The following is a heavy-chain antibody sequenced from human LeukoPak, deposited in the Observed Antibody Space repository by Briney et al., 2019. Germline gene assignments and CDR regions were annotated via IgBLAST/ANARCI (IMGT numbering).Heavy chain of an antibody. CDR3: ARDRRYVWGSYRSMNWFDP. CDR2: IYYSGST. J-gene: IGHJ5*02. D-gene: IGHD3-16*02. V-gene: IGHV4-31*03. Sequence: SETLSLTCTVSGGSISSGGYYWSWLRQHPGKGLEWIGYIYYSGSTYYNPSLKSRVTISVDTSKNQFSLKLSSVTAADTAVYYCARDRRYVWGSYRSMNWFDPWGQGTLVTVSS. CDR1: GGSISSGGYY.